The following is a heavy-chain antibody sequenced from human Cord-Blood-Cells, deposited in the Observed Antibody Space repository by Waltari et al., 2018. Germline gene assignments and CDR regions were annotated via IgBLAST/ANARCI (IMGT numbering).Heavy chain of an antibody. CDR1: GYTFTGYY. V-gene: IGHV1-2*02. D-gene: IGHD1-26*01. CDR3: AGRERGSYFDY. J-gene: IGHJ4*02. CDR2: VNPNSGGQ. Sequence: QVQLVQSGAEVKKPGASVKVSCKASGYTFTGYYIHWVRQAPGKGLVWTGLVNPNSGGQNYSKKFQGKGTNARDTSINTGYLGPRRVRSCDTAVVFCAGRERGSYFDYWGQGTLVTVSS.